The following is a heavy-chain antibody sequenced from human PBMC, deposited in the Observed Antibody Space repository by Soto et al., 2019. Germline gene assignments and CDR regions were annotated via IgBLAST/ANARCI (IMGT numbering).Heavy chain of an antibody. V-gene: IGHV4-59*11. D-gene: IGHD3-10*01. CDR3: ARAPEGYGSGTNSNWLAYYYGMEV. J-gene: IGHJ6*04. CDR2: IYYRGST. CDR1: GASISSHH. Sequence: PSETLSLTCTVSGASISSHHWSWIRQPAGKGLEWIGYIYYRGSTSYNPSLKSRVTISVDTFKNQFHLNLNSVTAADTAVYHCARAPEGYGSGTNSNWLAYYYGMEVWGKGTTVT.